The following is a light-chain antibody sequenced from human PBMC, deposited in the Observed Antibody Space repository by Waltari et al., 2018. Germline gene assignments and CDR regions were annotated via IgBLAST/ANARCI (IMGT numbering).Light chain of an antibody. CDR2: EVN. CDR3: ISYAGSNNFGV. CDR1: SSDVGGYHY. J-gene: IGLJ2*01. V-gene: IGLV2-8*01. Sequence: QSALPQPPSASGSPGQSVPISCTGTSSDVGGYHYVSWYQQPPGKAPKLMIFEVNKRPSGVPDRFSGARSGNTASLTVSGLQAEDEADYYCISYAGSNNFGVFGGGTKLTVL.